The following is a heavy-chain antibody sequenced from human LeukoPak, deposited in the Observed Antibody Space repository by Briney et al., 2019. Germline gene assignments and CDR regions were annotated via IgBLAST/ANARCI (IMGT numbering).Heavy chain of an antibody. V-gene: IGHV3-48*02. CDR1: GFTFSSYS. J-gene: IGHJ4*02. CDR3: ARAELGTFDY. D-gene: IGHD7-27*01. CDR2: ISSSSTI. Sequence: PGGSLRLSCAASGFTFSSYSMNWVRQAPGKGLEWVSYISSSSTIYYADSVKGRFTISRDNAKNSLYLQMNSLRDEDTAVYYCARAELGTFDYWGQGTLVTVSS.